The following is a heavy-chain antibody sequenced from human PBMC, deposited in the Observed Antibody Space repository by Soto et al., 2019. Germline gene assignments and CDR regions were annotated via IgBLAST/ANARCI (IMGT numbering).Heavy chain of an antibody. D-gene: IGHD1-26*01. CDR1: ASIFKGHG. CDR3: ARDGVGATTFFGFLDY. CDR2: IRYDGSDE. Sequence: QVQLVESGGGVVQPGGSLRLSCAASASIFKGHGMHWVRQVPGKGLEWVAIIRYDGSDEHYGDFVEGRFTISRDNSKNMLYLQMNSLRAEDTAVYYCARDGVGATTFFGFLDYWGQGTLVTVSS. V-gene: IGHV3-33*08. J-gene: IGHJ4*02.